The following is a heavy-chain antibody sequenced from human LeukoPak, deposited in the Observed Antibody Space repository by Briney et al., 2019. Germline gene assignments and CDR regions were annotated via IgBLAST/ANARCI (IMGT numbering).Heavy chain of an antibody. CDR3: AGDHRRYYDFWSGYRNQYYFDY. CDR1: GGTFSSYA. CDR2: IIPIFGTA. J-gene: IGHJ4*02. V-gene: IGHV1-69*13. D-gene: IGHD3-3*01. Sequence: ASVKVSCKASGGTFSSYAISWVRQAPGQGLEWMGGIIPIFGTANYAQKFQGRVTITADESTSTAYMELSSLRSEDTAVYYCAGDHRRYYDFWSGYRNQYYFDYWGQGTLVTVSS.